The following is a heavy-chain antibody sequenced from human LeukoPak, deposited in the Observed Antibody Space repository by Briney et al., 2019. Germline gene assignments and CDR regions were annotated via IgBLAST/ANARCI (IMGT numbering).Heavy chain of an antibody. J-gene: IGHJ4*02. CDR2: INPSGGST. Sequence: GASVKVSCKASGYTFTSYYMHWVRQAPGQGLEWMGIINPSGGSTSYAQKFQGRVAMTRDMSTSTVYMELSSLRSEDTAVYYCARDCVRDGVYFDYWGQGTLVTVSS. V-gene: IGHV1-46*01. D-gene: IGHD2-21*01. CDR1: GYTFTSYY. CDR3: ARDCVRDGVYFDY.